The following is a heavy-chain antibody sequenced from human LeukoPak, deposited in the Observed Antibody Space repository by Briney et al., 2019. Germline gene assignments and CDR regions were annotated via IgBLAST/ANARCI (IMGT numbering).Heavy chain of an antibody. CDR3: AKARYYYGSGRSYYFDY. Sequence: GRSLRLSCAASGFTFSSYGMHWVRQAPGKGLEWVAVISYDGSNKYYADSVKGRFTISRDNSKNTLYLQMNSLRAGDTAVYYCAKARYYYGSGRSYYFDYWGQGTLVTVSS. CDR1: GFTFSSYG. D-gene: IGHD3-10*01. V-gene: IGHV3-30*18. CDR2: ISYDGSNK. J-gene: IGHJ4*02.